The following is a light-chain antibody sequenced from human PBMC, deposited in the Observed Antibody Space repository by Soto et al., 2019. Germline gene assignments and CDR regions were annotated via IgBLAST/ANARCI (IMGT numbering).Light chain of an antibody. CDR3: QQRSNWWT. J-gene: IGKJ2*01. V-gene: IGKV3-11*01. CDR1: QSVSSY. CDR2: DAS. Sequence: EIVLTQSPATLSLSPGERATLSCRASQSVSSYLAWYQQKPGQAPRLLIYDASSRATGVPARFSGSGSGTDFTLTISSLEPEDFAIYYCQQRSNWWTFGQGTKLEIK.